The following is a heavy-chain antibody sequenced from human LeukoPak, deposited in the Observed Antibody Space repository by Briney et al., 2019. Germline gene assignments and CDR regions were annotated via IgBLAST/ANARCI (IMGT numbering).Heavy chain of an antibody. CDR2: ISSSSSYI. J-gene: IGHJ3*02. V-gene: IGHV3-21*01. CDR1: GFTFSSYS. D-gene: IGHD3-3*01. Sequence: PGGSLRLSCAASGFTFSSYSMNWVRQAPGKGLEWVSSISSSSSYIYYADSVKGRFTISRDNAKNSLYLQMNSLRAEDTAVYYCARDLNPYYDFWSGYSGNAFDIWGQGTMVTVSS. CDR3: ARDLNPYYDFWSGYSGNAFDI.